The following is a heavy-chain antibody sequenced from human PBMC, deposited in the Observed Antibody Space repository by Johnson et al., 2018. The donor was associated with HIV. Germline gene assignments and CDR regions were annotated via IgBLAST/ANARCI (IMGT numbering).Heavy chain of an antibody. D-gene: IGHD6-6*01. V-gene: IGHV3-66*03. CDR2: ISRGGST. CDR3: ARGGSIAARREAFDI. J-gene: IGHJ3*02. CDR1: GFTVSSNY. Sequence: VQLVESGGGLIQPGGSLRLSCAASGFTVSSNYMSWVRQAPGKGLEWVSVISRGGSTYYADSVNGRFTISRDNSKNTLYLQMNSLRAEDTAVYYCARGGSIAARREAFDIWGQGTMVTVAS.